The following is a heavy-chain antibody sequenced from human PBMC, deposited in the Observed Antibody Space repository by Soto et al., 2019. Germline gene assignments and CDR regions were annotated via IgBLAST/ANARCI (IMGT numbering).Heavy chain of an antibody. Sequence: EVQLVESGGGLVQPGGSLRLSCAASGFTFSSYWMSWVRQAPGKGLEWVGNIKHDGSEKFYVVSVKDRFTISRDNAKNSLYLQMNSLRAEDTAVDYCARGKSGAFNYWGQGTLVTVSS. CDR1: GFTFSSYW. CDR2: IKHDGSEK. J-gene: IGHJ4*02. CDR3: ARGKSGAFNY. D-gene: IGHD3-10*01. V-gene: IGHV3-7*05.